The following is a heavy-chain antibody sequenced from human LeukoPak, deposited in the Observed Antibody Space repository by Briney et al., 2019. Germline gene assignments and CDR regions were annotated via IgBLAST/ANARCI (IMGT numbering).Heavy chain of an antibody. V-gene: IGHV3-66*01. CDR2: IYSGGST. CDR1: EFSVGSNY. D-gene: IGHD3-10*01. Sequence: GGSLRLSCAASEFSVGSNYMTWVRQAPGKGLEWVSLIYSGGSTYYADSVKGRFTISRDNSKNTLYLQMNSLRAEDTAVYYCARGGIWFGEWHKGDIRFDYWGQGTLVTVSS. J-gene: IGHJ4*02. CDR3: ARGGIWFGEWHKGDIRFDY.